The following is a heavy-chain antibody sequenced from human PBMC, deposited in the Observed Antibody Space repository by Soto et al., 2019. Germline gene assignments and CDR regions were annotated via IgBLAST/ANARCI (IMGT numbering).Heavy chain of an antibody. D-gene: IGHD3-3*01. CDR2: INSDGSTT. J-gene: IGHJ4*02. Sequence: GGSLRLSCAASGFTFSSYWMHWVRQAPGKGLVWVSRINSDGSTTAHAGSVRGRFTISRDNAKNTLYLQMNSLRADDTAVYYCARGEFYEFWSGLEDHWGQGTLVTVSS. CDR1: GFTFSSYW. V-gene: IGHV3-74*01. CDR3: ARGEFYEFWSGLEDH.